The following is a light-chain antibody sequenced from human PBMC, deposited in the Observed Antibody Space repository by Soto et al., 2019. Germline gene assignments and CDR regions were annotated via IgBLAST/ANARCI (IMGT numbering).Light chain of an antibody. J-gene: IGKJ5*01. CDR2: GAS. V-gene: IGKV3-15*01. CDR1: QSIRSN. CDR3: QLYNNWPLIT. Sequence: EIVMTQSPATLSVSPGESATLSCRASQSIRSNLAWYQQKPGQAPRLLIYGASTRATGIPARFSGSGSGTEFTLTISSLQSEDFAVYYCQLYNNWPLITFGQGTRLEIK.